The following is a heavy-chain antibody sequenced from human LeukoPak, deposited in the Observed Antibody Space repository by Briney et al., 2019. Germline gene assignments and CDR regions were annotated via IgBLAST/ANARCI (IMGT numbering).Heavy chain of an antibody. CDR3: ARIPAPRHYYDSSGYYLDY. Sequence: SQTLSLTCTVPGGSISSGGYYWSWIRQHPGKGLEWIGYIYYSGSTYYNPSLKSRVTISVDTSKNQFSLKLSSVTAADTAVYYRARIPAPRHYYDSSGYYLDYWGQGTLVTVSS. CDR1: GGSISSGGYY. D-gene: IGHD3-22*01. CDR2: IYYSGST. J-gene: IGHJ4*02. V-gene: IGHV4-31*03.